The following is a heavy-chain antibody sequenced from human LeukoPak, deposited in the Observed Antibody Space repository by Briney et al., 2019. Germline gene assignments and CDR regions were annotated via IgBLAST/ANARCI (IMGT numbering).Heavy chain of an antibody. J-gene: IGHJ3*02. V-gene: IGHV3-21*01. CDR2: ISSSSSYI. CDR1: GFTFSSYS. CDR3: ARSHYDILTGYYGGDAFDI. Sequence: GGSLRLSCAASGFTFSSYSMNWVRQAPGKGLEWVSSISSSSSYIYYADSVKDRFTISRDNAKNSLYLQMNSLRAEDTAVYYCARSHYDILTGYYGGDAFDIWGQGTMVTVSS. D-gene: IGHD3-9*01.